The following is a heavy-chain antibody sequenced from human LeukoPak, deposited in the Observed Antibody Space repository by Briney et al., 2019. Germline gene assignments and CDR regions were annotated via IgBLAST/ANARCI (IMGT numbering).Heavy chain of an antibody. D-gene: IGHD3-22*01. J-gene: IGHJ4*02. CDR2: IYPNSGGT. V-gene: IGHV1-2*02. CDR3: ARDTSETAYDSSGYYLDY. CDR1: GYTFTGYY. Sequence: ASVKVSCKASGYTFTGYYMHWVRQAPGQGLEWMGWIYPNSGGTKYAQKFQGRVTMTTDTSTSTAYMELRSLRSDDTAVYYCARDTSETAYDSSGYYLDYWGQGTLVTVSS.